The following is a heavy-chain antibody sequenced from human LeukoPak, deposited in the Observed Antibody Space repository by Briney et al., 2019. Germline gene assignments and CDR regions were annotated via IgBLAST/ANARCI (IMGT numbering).Heavy chain of an antibody. D-gene: IGHD3-3*01. Sequence: SETLSLTCTVPGGSISSSSYYWGWIRQPPGKGLEWIGSIYYSGSTYYNPSLKSRVTISVDTSKNQFSLKLSSVTAADTAVYYCARVTTIFGVPDYWGQGTLVTVSS. CDR1: GGSISSSSYY. V-gene: IGHV4-39*07. J-gene: IGHJ4*02. CDR2: IYYSGST. CDR3: ARVTTIFGVPDY.